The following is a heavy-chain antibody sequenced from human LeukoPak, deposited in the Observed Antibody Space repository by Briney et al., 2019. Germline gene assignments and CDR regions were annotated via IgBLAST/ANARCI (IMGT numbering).Heavy chain of an antibody. CDR3: ANGRRSYCSSTSCYSSGDYYYYYMDV. Sequence: GGSLRLSCEVSGFSVSNNYMNWVRQAPGKGLEWVSATFTGGTTHYADSVKGRFTISRDTSKNTMHLQMNSLRPEDTAVYYCANGRRSYCSSTSCYSSGDYYYYYMDVWGKGTTVTVSS. V-gene: IGHV3-53*01. D-gene: IGHD2-2*02. CDR1: GFSVSNNY. CDR2: TFTGGTT. J-gene: IGHJ6*03.